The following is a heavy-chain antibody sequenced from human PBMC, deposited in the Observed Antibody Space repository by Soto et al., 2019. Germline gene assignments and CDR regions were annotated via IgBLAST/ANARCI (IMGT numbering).Heavy chain of an antibody. J-gene: IGHJ4*02. V-gene: IGHV2-5*02. Sequence: QITLNESGPTVVRPTETLTLTCRFAGFSLTTRGVGVGWIRQSPGKAPEWLALIYWDDDKRYSASLKSRLTITNDTSKEQVVLAVSDLDPTDTATYYCSHRVLRTVFGLVTTAAIYFDFWGQGTPVAVSS. CDR3: SHRVLRTVFGLVTTAAIYFDF. CDR1: GFSLTTRGVG. D-gene: IGHD3-3*01. CDR2: IYWDDDK.